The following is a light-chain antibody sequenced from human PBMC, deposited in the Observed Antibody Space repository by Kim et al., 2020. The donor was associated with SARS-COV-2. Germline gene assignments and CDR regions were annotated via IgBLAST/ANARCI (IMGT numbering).Light chain of an antibody. Sequence: DIQMTQSPSSLSASVGDRVTITCRASQSISNHLNWYQQKPGKAPKLLIYAASSLQSGAPSRFSGSGSATDFTLTISSLQPEDFATYYCQQSHTAPLLTFGGGTKLEI. CDR1: QSISNH. CDR2: AAS. CDR3: QQSHTAPLLT. J-gene: IGKJ4*01. V-gene: IGKV1-39*01.